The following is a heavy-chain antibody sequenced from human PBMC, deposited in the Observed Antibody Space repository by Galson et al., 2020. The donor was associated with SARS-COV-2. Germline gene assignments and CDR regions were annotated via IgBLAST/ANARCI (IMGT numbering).Heavy chain of an antibody. J-gene: IGHJ5*02. D-gene: IGHD2-21*02. CDR3: ARVVCAGDCYPFDR. CDR1: GGSISSFF. Sequence: ASETLSLTCSVSGGSISSFFWSWVRQPPGKGLEWVGYMYHGGNTRYNPSLKNRGTISVDTSKNQFSLKLSSVTAADTAVYYCARVVCAGDCYPFDRWGQGILVTVSS. CDR2: MYHGGNT. V-gene: IGHV4-59*01.